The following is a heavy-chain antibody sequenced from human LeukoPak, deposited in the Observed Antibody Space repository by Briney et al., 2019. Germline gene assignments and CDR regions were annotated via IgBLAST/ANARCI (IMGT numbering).Heavy chain of an antibody. V-gene: IGHV3-33*01. CDR3: ARDAYCGGDCYSYYFDY. J-gene: IGHJ4*02. Sequence: GGSLRLSCAASGFTFNSYGMHWVRQAPGKGLEWVAVIWYDGSNKYYADSVKGRFTISRDNSRNTLYLQMNSLRAEDTAVYYCARDAYCGGDCYSYYFDYWGQGTLVTVSS. D-gene: IGHD2-21*02. CDR1: GFTFNSYG. CDR2: IWYDGSNK.